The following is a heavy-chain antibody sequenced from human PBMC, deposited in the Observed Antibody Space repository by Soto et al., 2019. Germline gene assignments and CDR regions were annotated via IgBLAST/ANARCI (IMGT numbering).Heavy chain of an antibody. CDR1: GFTFDDYA. Sequence: SLRLSCAASGFTFDDYAMHWVRQAPGKGLEWVSGISWNSGSIGYADSVKGRFTISRDNGKNSLYLQMNSLRAEDTALYYCAKGNRFGDSYYYGMDVWGQGTTVTVSS. J-gene: IGHJ6*02. CDR2: ISWNSGSI. D-gene: IGHD3-10*01. V-gene: IGHV3-9*01. CDR3: AKGNRFGDSYYYGMDV.